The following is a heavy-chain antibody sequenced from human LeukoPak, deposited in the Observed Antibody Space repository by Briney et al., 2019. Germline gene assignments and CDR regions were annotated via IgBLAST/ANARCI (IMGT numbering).Heavy chain of an antibody. D-gene: IGHD1-20*01. CDR3: ARHRRRDNWNDAVDYFDY. J-gene: IGHJ4*02. CDR1: GGSISSSSYY. V-gene: IGHV4-39*01. CDR2: IYYSGST. Sequence: SETLSLTCTVSGGSISSSSYYWGWIRQPPGKGLVWIGSIYYSGSTYYNPSLKSRVTISVDTSKNQFSLKLSSVTAADTAVYYGARHRRRDNWNDAVDYFDYWGEGTLVTVSA.